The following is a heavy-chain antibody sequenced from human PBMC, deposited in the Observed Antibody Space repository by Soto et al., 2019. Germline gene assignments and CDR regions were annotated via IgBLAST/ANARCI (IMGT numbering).Heavy chain of an antibody. D-gene: IGHD5-12*01. V-gene: IGHV3-9*01. CDR2: ISWNSGSI. Sequence: EVQLVESGGGLVQPGRSLRLSCAASGFTFDDYAMHWVRQAPGKGLEWVSGISWNSGSIGYADSVKGRFTISRDNAKNSLYLQMNSLRAEDTALYYCAKGGMATIFLNFAAFDIWGQGTMVTVSS. CDR3: AKGGMATIFLNFAAFDI. CDR1: GFTFDDYA. J-gene: IGHJ3*02.